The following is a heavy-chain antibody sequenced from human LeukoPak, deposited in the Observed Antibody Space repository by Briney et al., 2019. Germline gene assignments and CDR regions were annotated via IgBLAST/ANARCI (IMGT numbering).Heavy chain of an antibody. V-gene: IGHV4-39*07. Sequence: SETLSLTCTVSGGSISRSSYYWGWIRQPPGKGLEWIGSIYYSGSTYYNPSLKSRVTISVDTSKNQFSLKLSSVTAADTAVYYCARGTDRWFGELSWGQGTLVTVSS. CDR2: IYYSGST. D-gene: IGHD3-10*01. CDR1: GGSISRSSYY. J-gene: IGHJ5*02. CDR3: ARGTDRWFGELS.